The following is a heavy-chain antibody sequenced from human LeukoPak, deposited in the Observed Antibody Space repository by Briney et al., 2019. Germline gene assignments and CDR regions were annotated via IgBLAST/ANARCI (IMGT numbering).Heavy chain of an antibody. CDR1: GGSISSGGYY. J-gene: IGHJ4*02. V-gene: IGHV4-31*03. D-gene: IGHD2-15*01. CDR3: ASRLGYCSGGSCYSEGVDY. Sequence: PSETLSLTCTVSGGSISSGGYYWSWIRQHPGKGLEWIGYIYYSGSTYYNPSLKSRVTISVDTSENQFSLKLSSVTAADTAVYYCASRLGYCSGGSCYSEGVDYWGQGTLVTVSS. CDR2: IYYSGST.